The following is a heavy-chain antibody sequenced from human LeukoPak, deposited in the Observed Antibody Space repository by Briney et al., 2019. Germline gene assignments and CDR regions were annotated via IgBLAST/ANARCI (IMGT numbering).Heavy chain of an antibody. CDR3: ALIEGDDFLDN. V-gene: IGHV1-18*01. D-gene: IGHD2-21*02. Sequence: GASVKVSCKSSVNIFPKFGVNWVRRAPGRGLEWVGWISAYTGNTFYATRVQDRVTMTTDTSTNTAYMELRSLRSDDTAFYYCALIEGDDFLDNWGQGTLVTVSS. CDR1: VNIFPKFG. CDR2: ISAYTGNT. J-gene: IGHJ4*02.